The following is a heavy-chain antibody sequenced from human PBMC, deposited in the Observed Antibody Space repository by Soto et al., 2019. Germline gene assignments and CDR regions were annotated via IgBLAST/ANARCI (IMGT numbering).Heavy chain of an antibody. CDR1: GGSISGYY. V-gene: IGHV4-59*01. Sequence: SETLSLTCTVSGGSISGYYWSWIRQPPGKGVEWIGYMYNTGSSVYNPSFKSRVTISVDTSKNQFSLKLNSVTAADTAVYYCARDLWGYCGTDCYPLDVWGQGTTVT. CDR3: ARDLWGYCGTDCYPLDV. D-gene: IGHD2-21*02. J-gene: IGHJ6*02. CDR2: MYNTGSS.